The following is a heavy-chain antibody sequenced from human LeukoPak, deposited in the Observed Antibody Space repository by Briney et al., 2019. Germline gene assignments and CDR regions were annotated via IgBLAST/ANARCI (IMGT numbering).Heavy chain of an antibody. D-gene: IGHD4-17*01. J-gene: IGHJ3*02. V-gene: IGHV3-7*01. Sequence: GGSLRLSCVASGVSFSRSWMSWVRQAPGKGLEWVANMKQDGSEKYYVDSVKGRFTVSRDNAKNSLYLQMNSLRVEDTAVYYCARENYGDYVEAFDIWGQGTMVTVSS. CDR3: ARENYGDYVEAFDI. CDR1: GVSFSRSW. CDR2: MKQDGSEK.